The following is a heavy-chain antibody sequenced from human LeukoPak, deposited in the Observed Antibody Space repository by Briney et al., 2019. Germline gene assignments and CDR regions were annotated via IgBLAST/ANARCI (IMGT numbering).Heavy chain of an antibody. V-gene: IGHV4-34*01. CDR1: GGSFSGYY. Sequence: PSETLSLTCAVYGGSFSGYYWSWMRQPPGKGLEWIGEINHSGSTNYNPSLKSRVTISVDTSKNQFSLKLSSVTAADTAVYYCARVKIYGSGSYPSFDYWGQGTLVTVSS. J-gene: IGHJ4*02. D-gene: IGHD3-10*01. CDR2: INHSGST. CDR3: ARVKIYGSGSYPSFDY.